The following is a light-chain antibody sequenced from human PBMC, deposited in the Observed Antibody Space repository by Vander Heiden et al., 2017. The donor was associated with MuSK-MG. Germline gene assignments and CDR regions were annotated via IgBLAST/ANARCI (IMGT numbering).Light chain of an antibody. CDR3: QQYNNWPPWT. J-gene: IGKJ1*01. CDR2: GAS. V-gene: IGKV3-15*01. CDR1: QSVSSN. Sequence: ELVMTQSPATMHVSPGERATLACRASQSVSSNYAWYQQNPGQAPRLLIYGASSCATEIPSRFSDIGSGSEFTRTISNLQSEDFSVYCCQQYNNWPPWTFGQGTKVEIK.